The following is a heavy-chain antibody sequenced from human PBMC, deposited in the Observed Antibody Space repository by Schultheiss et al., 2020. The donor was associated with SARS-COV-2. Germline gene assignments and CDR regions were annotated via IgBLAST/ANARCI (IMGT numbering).Heavy chain of an antibody. Sequence: SETLSLTCAVYGGSFGGYYWSWIRQPPGKGLEWIGEINHSGSTKYNPSLKSRVTISVDTSKNQFSLKLSSVTAADTAVYYCARGRIVVPAAMRRSGNIDYWGQGTLVTVSS. CDR2: INHSGST. D-gene: IGHD2-2*01. CDR3: ARGRIVVPAAMRRSGNIDY. V-gene: IGHV4-34*01. J-gene: IGHJ4*02. CDR1: GGSFGGYY.